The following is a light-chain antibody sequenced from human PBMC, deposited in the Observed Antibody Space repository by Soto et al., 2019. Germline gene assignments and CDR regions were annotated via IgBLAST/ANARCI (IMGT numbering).Light chain of an antibody. J-gene: IGKJ3*01. V-gene: IGKV3-11*01. CDR3: HQRSHWPPS. CDR2: DAS. CDR1: QSVSSL. Sequence: EIVLTQSPGTLSLSPGERATLSCRASQSVSSLLGWYQQKPGQAPRLLIYDASNRATGIPARFSGSGSGTDFTLTISSLEPEDFGVYYCHQRSHWPPSFGPGTTVDIK.